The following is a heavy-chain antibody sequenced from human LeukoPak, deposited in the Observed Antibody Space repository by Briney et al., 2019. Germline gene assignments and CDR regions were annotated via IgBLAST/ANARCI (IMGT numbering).Heavy chain of an antibody. Sequence: PGGSLRLSCAASGFTFSSYAMTWVRQAPGKGLEWVSGISESGGSTYYADSVKGRFTISKDNSKNTVYLQMSSLRVDDTAVYYCAKAASSSWPSYYYGMDVWGQGTTVTVSS. J-gene: IGHJ6*02. V-gene: IGHV3-23*01. CDR2: ISESGGST. CDR3: AKAASSSWPSYYYGMDV. D-gene: IGHD6-13*01. CDR1: GFTFSSYA.